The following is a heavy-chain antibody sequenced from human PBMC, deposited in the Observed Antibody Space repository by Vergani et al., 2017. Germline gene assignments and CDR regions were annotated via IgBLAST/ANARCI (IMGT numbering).Heavy chain of an antibody. CDR3: AGAAAGTYIIDY. D-gene: IGHD6-13*01. J-gene: IGHJ4*02. CDR2: ISSSSSYT. Sequence: VQLVESGGGLVQPGGSLRLSCAASGFTFSDYYMSWIRQAPGKGLEWVSYISSSSSYTNYADSVKGRFTISRDNAKNSLYLQMNSLRAEDTAVYYCAGAAAGTYIIDYWGQGTLVTVSS. V-gene: IGHV3-11*05. CDR1: GFTFSDYY.